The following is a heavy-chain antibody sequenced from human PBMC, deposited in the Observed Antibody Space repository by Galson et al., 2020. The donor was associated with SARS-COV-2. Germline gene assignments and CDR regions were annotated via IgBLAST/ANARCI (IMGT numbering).Heavy chain of an antibody. J-gene: IGHJ4*02. CDR2: IYYSGST. V-gene: IGHV4-31*03. CDR3: ARASVLRYFDWLSTYYFDY. Sequence: ASETLSLTCTVSGGSISSGGYYWSWIRQHPGKGLEWIGYIYYSGSTYYNPSLKSRVIILVDTSKNQFSLKLSSVTAADTAVYYCARASVLRYFDWLSTYYFDYWGQGTLVTVSS. CDR1: GGSISSGGYY. D-gene: IGHD3-9*01.